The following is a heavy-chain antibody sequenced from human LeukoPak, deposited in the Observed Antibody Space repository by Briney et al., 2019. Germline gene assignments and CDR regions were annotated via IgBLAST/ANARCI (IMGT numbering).Heavy chain of an antibody. D-gene: IGHD5-18*01. Sequence: VKVSCKASGYTFASYGISWVRQAPGQGLEWMGWISAYNGNTNYAQKLQGRVTMTTDTSTSTAYMELRSLRSDDTAVYYCARDDLGYSYGDESFDYWGQGTLVTVSS. CDR1: GYTFASYG. J-gene: IGHJ4*02. CDR2: ISAYNGNT. V-gene: IGHV1-18*01. CDR3: ARDDLGYSYGDESFDY.